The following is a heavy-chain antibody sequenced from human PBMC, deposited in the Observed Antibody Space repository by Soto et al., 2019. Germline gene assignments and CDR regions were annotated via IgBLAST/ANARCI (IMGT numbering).Heavy chain of an antibody. V-gene: IGHV4-31*03. CDR2: IYYSGST. D-gene: IGHD6-19*01. Sequence: QVQLQESGPGLVKPSQTLSLTCTVSGGSISSGGYYWSWIRQHPGKGLEWIGYIYYSGSTYYNPSLKSRVTISVDTSKNQSSLKLSSVTAADTGVYYCARSSGWSWWYPDYWGQGTLVTVSS. CDR1: GGSISSGGYY. J-gene: IGHJ4*02. CDR3: ARSSGWSWWYPDY.